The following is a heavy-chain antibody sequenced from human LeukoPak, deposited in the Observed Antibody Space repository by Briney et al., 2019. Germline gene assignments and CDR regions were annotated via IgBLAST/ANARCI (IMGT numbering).Heavy chain of an antibody. CDR3: AKTRPLDSSSWSHGDY. V-gene: IGHV3-23*01. J-gene: IGHJ4*02. D-gene: IGHD6-13*01. CDR1: GFTFSSYA. Sequence: QAGGSLRLSCAASGFTFSSYAMSWVRQAPGKGLEWVSAISGSGGSTYYADSVKGRFTISRDNSKNTLYLQMNSLRAEDTAVYYCAKTRPLDSSSWSHGDYWGQGTLVTVSS. CDR2: ISGSGGST.